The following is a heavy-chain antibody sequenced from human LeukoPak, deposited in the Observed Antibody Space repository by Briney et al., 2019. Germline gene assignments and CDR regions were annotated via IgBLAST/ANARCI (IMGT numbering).Heavy chain of an antibody. D-gene: IGHD3-22*01. V-gene: IGHV5-51*01. CDR1: GYSFSTYW. CDR2: IYGGGSET. J-gene: IGHJ4*02. Sequence: GESLKISCKGSGYSFSTYWICWVRQMAGKGLEWMGIIYGGGSETKYSPSFEGQVTISVETSISTAYLQWSSLKASDTAIYYCARHDGYYYESSGYFVWGQGTLVTVAS. CDR3: ARHDGYYYESSGYFV.